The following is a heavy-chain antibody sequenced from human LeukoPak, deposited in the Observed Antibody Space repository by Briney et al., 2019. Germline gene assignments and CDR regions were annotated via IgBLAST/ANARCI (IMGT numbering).Heavy chain of an antibody. D-gene: IGHD3-16*01. CDR3: ARVVPDVYYFDY. V-gene: IGHV3-21*04. Sequence: GGSLRLSCAASGFTFSSYSMNWIRQAPGKGLEWVSSISSSSSYIYYADSVKGRFTISRDNAKNSLYLQMNSLRAEDTAVYYCARVVPDVYYFDYWGQGPLVTVSS. CDR1: GFTFSSYS. CDR2: ISSSSSYI. J-gene: IGHJ4*02.